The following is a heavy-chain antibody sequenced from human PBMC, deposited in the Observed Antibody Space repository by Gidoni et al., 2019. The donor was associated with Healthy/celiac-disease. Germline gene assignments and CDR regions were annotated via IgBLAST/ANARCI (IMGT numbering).Heavy chain of an antibody. D-gene: IGHD2-8*01. V-gene: IGHV1-18*01. J-gene: IGHJ3*02. CDR1: GHPITNYG. CDR2: ISSYNGNT. Sequence: QAQLVQSGAEAKQTGASVTVSCKASGHPITNYGNSLVRQPPGQGLEWLGWISSYNGNTNYAQNSHGRVTVTTDTSTITVYMDLRSLTSGDTAVYYCARDGCIYAICGHDAFDIWCQGTMVTVSS. CDR3: ARDGCIYAICGHDAFDI.